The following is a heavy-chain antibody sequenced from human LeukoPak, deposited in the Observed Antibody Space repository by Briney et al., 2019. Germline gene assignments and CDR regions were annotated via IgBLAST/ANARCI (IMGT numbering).Heavy chain of an antibody. V-gene: IGHV4-39*01. D-gene: IGHD5-24*01. CDR1: GGSISSSSYY. Sequence: SETLSLTCTVSGGSISSSSYYWGWIRQPPGKGLEWIESIYYSGSTYYNPSLKSRVTISVDTSKNQFSLKLSSVTAADTAVYYCARQRVGRLQFKISDYFDYWGQGTLVTVSS. CDR2: IYYSGST. CDR3: ARQRVGRLQFKISDYFDY. J-gene: IGHJ4*02.